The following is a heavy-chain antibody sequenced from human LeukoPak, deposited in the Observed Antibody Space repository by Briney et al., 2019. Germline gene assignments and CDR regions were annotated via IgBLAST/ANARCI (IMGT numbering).Heavy chain of an antibody. CDR3: ARFSSGSSDFDY. V-gene: IGHV3-21*01. CDR2: ISSSSSYI. Sequence: GGSLRLSCAASGCTFSSYSKNWVRQAPGKGLEWVSSISSSSSYIYYADSVKGRFTISRDNAKNSLYLQMNSLRAEDTAVYYCARFSSGSSDFDYWRQGTLVTVSS. D-gene: IGHD3-22*01. J-gene: IGHJ4*02. CDR1: GCTFSSYS.